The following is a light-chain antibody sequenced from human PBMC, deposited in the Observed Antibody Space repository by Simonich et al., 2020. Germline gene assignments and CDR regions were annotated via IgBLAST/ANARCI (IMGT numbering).Light chain of an antibody. J-gene: IGLJ3*02. Sequence: QAVLTQPASLSVSPGASASLTCTLRSGINVGTYRIYWYQQKPGSPPQYLLRYKSDSDKHPGSGVPSRFSGSNDASANAGILLISGLQSEDEADYYCMIWHSSAWVFGGGTKLTVL. CDR2: YKSDSDK. CDR1: SGINVGTYR. V-gene: IGLV5-45*01. CDR3: MIWHSSAWV.